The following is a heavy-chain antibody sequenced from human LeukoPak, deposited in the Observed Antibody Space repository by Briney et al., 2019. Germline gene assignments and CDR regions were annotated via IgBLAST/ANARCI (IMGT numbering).Heavy chain of an antibody. CDR1: GFTFNNYA. Sequence: GGSLRLSCAASGFTFNNYAMSWVRQAPGKGLEWVSTIGFGDDSAYYADSVKGRFTISRDNSKNTLYLQLNYLRAEDTAVYYCAKDPTSVGGRHDWLLDSWGQGTLVTVSS. D-gene: IGHD3-9*01. J-gene: IGHJ5*02. CDR2: IGFGDDSA. V-gene: IGHV3-23*01. CDR3: AKDPTSVGGRHDWLLDS.